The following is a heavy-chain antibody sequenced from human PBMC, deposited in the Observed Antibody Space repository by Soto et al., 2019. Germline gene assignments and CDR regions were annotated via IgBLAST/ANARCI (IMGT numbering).Heavy chain of an antibody. CDR1: GFTFSNYG. Sequence: PGGSLRLSCAASGFTFSNYGMHWVRQAPGKGLEWVAIIWHDGNNKYYADSVRGRFIISRDNSKNRLYLQMNSLRAEDAAVYYCESGPVGVYDSYGLDVWGQGTPVTVSS. V-gene: IGHV3-33*01. D-gene: IGHD1-26*01. J-gene: IGHJ6*02. CDR2: IWHDGNNK. CDR3: ESGPVGVYDSYGLDV.